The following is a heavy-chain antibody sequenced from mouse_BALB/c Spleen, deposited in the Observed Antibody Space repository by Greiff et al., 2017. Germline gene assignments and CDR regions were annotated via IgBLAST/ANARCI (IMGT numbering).Heavy chain of an antibody. J-gene: IGHJ2*01. CDR3: ARAPITPVPYYFDY. D-gene: IGHD1-1*01. CDR1: GFTFSSYA. CDR2: ISSGGST. V-gene: IGHV5-6-5*01. Sequence: EVHLVESGGGLVKPGGSLKLSCAASGFTFSSYAMSWVRQTPEKRLEWVASISSGGSTYYPDSVKGRFTISRDNARNILYLQMSSLRSEDTAMYYCARAPITPVPYYFDYWGEGTTLTVSS.